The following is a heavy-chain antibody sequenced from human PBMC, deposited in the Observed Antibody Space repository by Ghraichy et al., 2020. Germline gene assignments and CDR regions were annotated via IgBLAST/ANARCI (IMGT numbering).Heavy chain of an antibody. D-gene: IGHD3-3*01. CDR1: GFTFSSYT. Sequence: GGSLRLSCAASGFTFSSYTLHWVRQAPGKGLEWLALVSDDGTNEFYADSVKGRFTISRDNSKNTLHLQMTSLRPEDTAVYHCARDRRGYYPYSSEGYYFDYWGQGALVTVSS. V-gene: IGHV3-30*04. J-gene: IGHJ4*02. CDR2: VSDDGTNE. CDR3: ARDRRGYYPYSSEGYYFDY.